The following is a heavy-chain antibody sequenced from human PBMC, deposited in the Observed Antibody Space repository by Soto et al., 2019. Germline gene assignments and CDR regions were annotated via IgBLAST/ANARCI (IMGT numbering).Heavy chain of an antibody. CDR1: GFTFSDYD. CDR3: ARDLKPSEALAPYYFDY. Sequence: GGSLRLSCAASGFTFSDYDMSWIRQAPGKGLEWISYISSSGGAIYHADSVKGRFTISREKAKNSLYLQMNGLRAEDTAVYNCARDLKPSEALAPYYFDYWGQGTMVTVSS. D-gene: IGHD3-16*01. J-gene: IGHJ4*02. CDR2: ISSSGGAI. V-gene: IGHV3-11*01.